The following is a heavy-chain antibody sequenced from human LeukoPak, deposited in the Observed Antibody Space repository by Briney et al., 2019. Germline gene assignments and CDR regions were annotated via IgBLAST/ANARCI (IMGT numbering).Heavy chain of an antibody. CDR3: ARDGGYHSSGPFDY. V-gene: IGHV3-33*01. Sequence: GGSLRLSCAVSGFTFSSRGMHWVRQAPGKGLEWVSIIWYDGSDEYYADSVKGRFTISRDNSKNTLYLQMNSLRTEDTAVYYCARDGGYHSSGPFDYWGQGTLVTVSS. J-gene: IGHJ4*02. CDR2: IWYDGSDE. D-gene: IGHD3-22*01. CDR1: GFTFSSRG.